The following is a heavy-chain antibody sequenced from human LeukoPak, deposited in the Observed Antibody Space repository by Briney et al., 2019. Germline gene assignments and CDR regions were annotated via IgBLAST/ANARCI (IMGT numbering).Heavy chain of an antibody. V-gene: IGHV4-34*01. Sequence: GSLRLSCAASGFTFSSYEMNWVRQAPGKGLEWIGEINHSGSTNYNPSLKSRVTISVDTSKNQFSLKLSSVTAADTAVYYCARGRPYYYDSSGYSGDDYWGQGTLVTVSS. J-gene: IGHJ4*02. D-gene: IGHD3-22*01. CDR3: ARGRPYYYDSSGYSGDDY. CDR2: INHSGST. CDR1: GFTFSSYE.